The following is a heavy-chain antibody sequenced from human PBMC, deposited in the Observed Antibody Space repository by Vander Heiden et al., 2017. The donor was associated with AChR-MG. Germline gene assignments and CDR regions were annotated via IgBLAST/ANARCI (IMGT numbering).Heavy chain of an antibody. Sequence: QVQLVESGGGVVQTGRSLRLSCAASGFTFSIYGMHWVRQAPGKGLEWVAVIGNDGSVKYYGDSVKGRFTISRDNSKNTVDLEMNSLRGEDTAVYYCARENYSPGAYDMWGQGTMVTVSS. D-gene: IGHD4-4*01. V-gene: IGHV3-33*01. J-gene: IGHJ3*02. CDR2: IGNDGSVK. CDR3: ARENYSPGAYDM. CDR1: GFTFSIYG.